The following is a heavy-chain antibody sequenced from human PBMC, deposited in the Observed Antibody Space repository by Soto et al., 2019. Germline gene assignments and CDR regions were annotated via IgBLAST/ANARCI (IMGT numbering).Heavy chain of an antibody. CDR3: TRDPRITDF. CDR1: GFSLRDYY. CDR2: INPGGDVI. D-gene: IGHD3-16*01. J-gene: IGHJ4*02. Sequence: QVRLVESGGGLVKPEGSLTLSCAASGFSLRDYYMTWIRQAPGKRLELLSYINPGGDVIKYVDSVKGRFTISRDNAKNSLYLHMNNLRAEDTAVYYCTRDPRITDFWGQGTLVTVSS. V-gene: IGHV3-11*01.